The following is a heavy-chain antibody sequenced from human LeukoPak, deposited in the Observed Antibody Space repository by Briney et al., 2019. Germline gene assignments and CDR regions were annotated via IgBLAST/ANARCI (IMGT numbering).Heavy chain of an antibody. D-gene: IGHD6-19*01. V-gene: IGHV5-51*01. CDR3: ARRLYGWYYFDF. Sequence: GESLKISCRASGYSFTNYWIGWVRQMPGKSLEWRGIIYPAGCDTRYSPTFQSQVTISADKSSNTAYLQWNSLRASDTGMYYCARRLYGWYYFDFWGQGTLVTVFS. CDR1: GYSFTNYW. CDR2: IYPAGCDT. J-gene: IGHJ4*02.